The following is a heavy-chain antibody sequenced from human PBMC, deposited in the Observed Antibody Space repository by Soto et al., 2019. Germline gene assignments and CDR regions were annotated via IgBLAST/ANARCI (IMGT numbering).Heavy chain of an antibody. CDR3: ARVFNQRYCSGGSCEYQDYYYYYGMDV. CDR1: GGTYSSYT. CDR2: IIPILGIA. Sequence: SVKVSCKASGGTYSSYTISWVRQAPGQGLEWMGRIIPILGIANYAQKLQGRVTITTDKSTSTAYMELRSLRSDDTAVYYCARVFNQRYCSGGSCEYQDYYYYYGMDVWGQGTTVTVSS. D-gene: IGHD2-15*01. J-gene: IGHJ6*02. V-gene: IGHV1-69*02.